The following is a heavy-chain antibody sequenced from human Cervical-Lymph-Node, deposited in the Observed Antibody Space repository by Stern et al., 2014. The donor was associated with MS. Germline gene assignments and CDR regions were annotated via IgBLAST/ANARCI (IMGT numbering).Heavy chain of an antibody. J-gene: IGHJ6*02. CDR3: ASPLTATSVPFGYYGMDV. V-gene: IGHV1-69*01. CDR2: LFPPFGKP. Sequence: QMQLVQSGAEVKKPGSSVKVSCKASGGTFSNYATSWGRQPPGQGLEWMGGLFPPFGKPTYAQQFQATVTITAEESTSPAYMDLSSLRSEDTAVYYCASPLTATSVPFGYYGMDVWGQGTTVTVS. CDR1: GGTFSNYA. D-gene: IGHD4-17*01.